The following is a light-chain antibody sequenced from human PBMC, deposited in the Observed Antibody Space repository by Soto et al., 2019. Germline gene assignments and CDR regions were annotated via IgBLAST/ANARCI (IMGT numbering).Light chain of an antibody. CDR2: EVS. CDR3: LSKTSCTSYV. J-gene: IGLJ1*01. V-gene: IGLV2-14*01. Sequence: QSALTQPASVSGSPGQSITISCTGTTSDVGGYNYVSWYQQHPGKVPKLLIHEVSNRPSGVSNRFSGSKSGNTASLTISGLQAEDEADYYCLSKTSCTSYVFGSGTKVTGL. CDR1: TSDVGGYNY.